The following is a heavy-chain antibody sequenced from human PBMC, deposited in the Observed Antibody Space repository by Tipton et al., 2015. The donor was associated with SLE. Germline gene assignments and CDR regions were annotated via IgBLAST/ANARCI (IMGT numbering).Heavy chain of an antibody. CDR1: GGSFNTYY. CDR3: ARGGGSYYDY. Sequence: TLSLTCTVSGGSFNTYYWGWIRQPPGQGLEWIGETDHNGDATYNPSLKSRATISLDTSKNQFSLRVNSVTAADTAVYYCARGGGSYYDYWGQGTLVTVSS. V-gene: IGHV4-34*01. CDR2: TDHNGDA. J-gene: IGHJ4*02. D-gene: IGHD1-26*01.